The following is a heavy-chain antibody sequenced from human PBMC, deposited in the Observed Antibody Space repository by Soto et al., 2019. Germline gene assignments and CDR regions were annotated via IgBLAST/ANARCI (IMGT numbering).Heavy chain of an antibody. CDR2: ISSTISYT. V-gene: IGHV3-11*06. Sequence: GGSLRLSCAASGFTFSDYYMSWIRQAPGKGLEWVSYISSTISYTHYADSVKGRFTISRDNAKNSLYLQMNSLRAEDTAVYYCARYIYGYVDYWGQGTLVTVSS. CDR3: ARYIYGYVDY. J-gene: IGHJ4*02. CDR1: GFTFSDYY. D-gene: IGHD5-18*01.